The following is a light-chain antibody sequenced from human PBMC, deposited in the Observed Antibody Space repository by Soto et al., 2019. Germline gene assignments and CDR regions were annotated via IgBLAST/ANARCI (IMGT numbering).Light chain of an antibody. CDR1: QSLLHSNGYNY. CDR3: MQALQTPVT. CDR2: LGS. J-gene: IGKJ1*01. V-gene: IGKV2-28*01. Sequence: DIVMTQSPLSLPVTPGEPASISCRSSQSLLHSNGYNYLDWYLQKPGQSPQLLIYLGSNRASGVHDRFSGSGSGTEFTLKISRVEAEDVGVYYCMQALQTPVTFGQGTKVEIK.